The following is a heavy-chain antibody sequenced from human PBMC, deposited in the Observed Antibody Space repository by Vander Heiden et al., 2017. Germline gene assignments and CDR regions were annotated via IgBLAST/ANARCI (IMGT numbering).Heavy chain of an antibody. CDR2: ISYDGSNK. CDR3: AKWGPISSSWSESHFDY. D-gene: IGHD6-13*01. CDR1: GFTFSSYG. J-gene: IGHJ4*02. Sequence: QVQLVESGGGVVQPGRSLRPSCAASGFTFSSYGMHWVRQAPGKGLEWVAVISYDGSNKYYADSVKGRFTISRDNSKNTLYLQMNSLRAEDTAVYYCAKWGPISSSWSESHFDYWGQGTLVTVSS. V-gene: IGHV3-30*18.